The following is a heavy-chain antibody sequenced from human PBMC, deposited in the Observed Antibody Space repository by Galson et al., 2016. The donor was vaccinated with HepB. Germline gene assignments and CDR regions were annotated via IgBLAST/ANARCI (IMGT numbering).Heavy chain of an antibody. CDR2: ISYDGSKK. CDR1: GFTFSSYA. V-gene: IGHV3-30-3*01. J-gene: IGHJ2*01. CDR3: ARDRRIAARQTYWYSDL. Sequence: SLRLSCAASGFTFSSYAMHWVRQAPGEGLEWVALISYDGSKKYFADSVKGRFTISRDNSKDTLYLQVNSLRPEDTAVYFCARDRRIAARQTYWYSDLWGRGTLVTVSS. D-gene: IGHD6-6*01.